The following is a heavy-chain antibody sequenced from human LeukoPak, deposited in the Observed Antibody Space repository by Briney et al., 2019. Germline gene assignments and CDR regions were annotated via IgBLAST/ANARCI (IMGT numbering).Heavy chain of an antibody. Sequence: ASVKVSCKASGYTFASYVMHWVRQAPGQGLEWMGCINTLNGNTEHSEDFQGRVSITRDTSTSTVYMELSSLRSEDTAVYYCARDGYYGSGSYYNPSFDYWGQGTLVTVSS. J-gene: IGHJ4*02. D-gene: IGHD3-10*01. CDR3: ARDGYYGSGSYYNPSFDY. CDR2: INTLNGNT. V-gene: IGHV1-3*03. CDR1: GYTFASYV.